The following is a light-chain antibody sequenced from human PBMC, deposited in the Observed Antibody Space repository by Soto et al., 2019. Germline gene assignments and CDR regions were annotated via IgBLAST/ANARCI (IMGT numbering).Light chain of an antibody. CDR1: SSDVGSYNL. CDR3: CSYAGSSTWV. V-gene: IGLV2-23*01. J-gene: IGLJ3*02. Sequence: QSALTQPASVSGSPGQSITISCTGTSSDVGSYNLVSWYQQHPGKAPKLMIYEGSKRPSGVSNRFSGSKSGNTASLTISGLQAADEADYYCCSYAGSSTWVFGGGTKLTVL. CDR2: EGS.